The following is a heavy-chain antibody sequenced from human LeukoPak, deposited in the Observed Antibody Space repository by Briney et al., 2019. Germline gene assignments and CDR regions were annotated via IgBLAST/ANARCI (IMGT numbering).Heavy chain of an antibody. CDR3: ARGGASYSNSWYTIDY. V-gene: IGHV3-48*04. CDR2: ISSSTGTI. CDR1: GFTFITYS. Sequence: GGSLRLSCAASGFTFITYSMNWVRQAPGKGLEWVSYISSSTGTIYYADSVRGRFTISRDNAKNSLYLQMNSLRAEDTAVYYCARGGASYSNSWYTIDYWGQGTLVSVSS. D-gene: IGHD2-2*02. J-gene: IGHJ4*02.